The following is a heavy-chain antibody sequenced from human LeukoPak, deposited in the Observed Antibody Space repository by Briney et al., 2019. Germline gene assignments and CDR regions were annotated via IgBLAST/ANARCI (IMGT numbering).Heavy chain of an antibody. CDR2: TSRTGYT. CDR1: GFIFSDSV. Sequence: GGPLRLSCAASGFIFSDSVMSWVRQAPGKGLEWVAATSRTGYTDNADFLKGRFSISRDNSKDTLYLQMNSLRVDDPAVYYCAKDIRTVISAFDYWGQGTLVTVSS. D-gene: IGHD3-10*01. J-gene: IGHJ4*02. V-gene: IGHV3-23*01. CDR3: AKDIRTVISAFDY.